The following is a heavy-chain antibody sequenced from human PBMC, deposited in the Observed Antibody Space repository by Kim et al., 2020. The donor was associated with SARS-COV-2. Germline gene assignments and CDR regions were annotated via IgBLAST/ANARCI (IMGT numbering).Heavy chain of an antibody. CDR2: IHHSGRT. CDR3: ARGGGVYTY. V-gene: IGHV4-34*01. Sequence: SETLSLTCAVYGGSLSGYYWSWIRQPPGKGLEWIGEIHHSGRTNYNPSLKSRVTISVDMSENQFSLNLSSVTAADTAVYFCARGGGVYTYWGQGTLVTVSS. CDR1: GGSLSGYY. J-gene: IGHJ4*02. D-gene: IGHD4-17*01.